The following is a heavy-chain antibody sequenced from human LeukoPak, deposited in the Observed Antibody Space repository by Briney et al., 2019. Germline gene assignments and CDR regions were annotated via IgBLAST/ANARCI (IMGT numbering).Heavy chain of an antibody. Sequence: SETLSLTCTVSGGSISSYYWSWIRQPPGKGLEWIGYIYYSGSTNYNPSLKSRVTISVDTSKNQFSLKLSSATAADTAVYYCARTSSSRGFDYWGQGTLVTVSS. D-gene: IGHD6-13*01. V-gene: IGHV4-59*08. CDR3: ARTSSSRGFDY. J-gene: IGHJ4*02. CDR1: GGSISSYY. CDR2: IYYSGST.